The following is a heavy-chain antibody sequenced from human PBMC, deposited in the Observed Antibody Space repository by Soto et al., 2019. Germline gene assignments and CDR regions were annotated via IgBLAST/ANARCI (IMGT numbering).Heavy chain of an antibody. Sequence: PSETLSLTCTVSGGSISSSSYYWGWIRQPPGKGLEWIGSIYYSGSTYYNPSLKSRVTISVDRSKNRFSLKLSSVTAADTAVYYCAREYNYDSSGIGFDSWGQGTLVTVSS. CDR3: AREYNYDSSGIGFDS. CDR1: GGSISSSSYY. D-gene: IGHD3-22*01. CDR2: IYYSGST. J-gene: IGHJ4*02. V-gene: IGHV4-39*07.